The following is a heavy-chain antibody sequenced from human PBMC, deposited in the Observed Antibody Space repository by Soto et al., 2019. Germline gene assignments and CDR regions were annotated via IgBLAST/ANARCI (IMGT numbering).Heavy chain of an antibody. CDR2: IRSKANSYAT. Sequence: GGSLRLSCAASGFTFSGSAMHWVRQASGKGLEWVGRIRSKANSYATAYAASVKGRFTISRDDSKNTAYLQMNSLKTEDTAVYYCTRLPSYDSSGSDYWGQGTLVTVSS. CDR3: TRLPSYDSSGSDY. D-gene: IGHD3-22*01. CDR1: GFTFSGSA. J-gene: IGHJ4*02. V-gene: IGHV3-73*01.